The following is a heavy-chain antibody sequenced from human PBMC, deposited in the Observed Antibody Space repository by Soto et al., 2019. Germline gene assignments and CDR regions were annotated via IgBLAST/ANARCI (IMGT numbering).Heavy chain of an antibody. Sequence: GGCPKRSSAASGLSFWSYVMDGVRQAPGKGLEWVAVIWYDGSNKYYADSVKGRFTISRDNSKNTLYLQMNSLRAEDTAVYYCARGARPESQVYYYYSGMDVWGQGTTVTVSS. CDR3: ARGARPESQVYYYYSGMDV. CDR1: GLSFWSYV. CDR2: IWYDGSNK. J-gene: IGHJ6*02. V-gene: IGHV3-33*01. D-gene: IGHD5-12*01.